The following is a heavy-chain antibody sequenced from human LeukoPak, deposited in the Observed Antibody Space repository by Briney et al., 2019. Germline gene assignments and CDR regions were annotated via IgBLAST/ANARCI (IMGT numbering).Heavy chain of an antibody. J-gene: IGHJ6*02. CDR2: IYYSGST. CDR1: GGSISSSSYY. V-gene: IGHV4-39*01. D-gene: IGHD3-10*01. CDR3: ARRPRYYGSGNNYGMDV. Sequence: SETLSLTRTVSGGSISSSSYYWGWIRQPPGKGLEWIGSIYYSGSTYYNPSLKSRVTISVDTSKNQFSLKLSSVTAADTAVYYCARRPRYYGSGNNYGMDVWGQGTTVTVSS.